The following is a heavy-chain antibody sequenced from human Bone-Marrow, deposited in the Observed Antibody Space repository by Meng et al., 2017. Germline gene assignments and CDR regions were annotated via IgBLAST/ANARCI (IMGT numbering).Heavy chain of an antibody. J-gene: IGHJ4*02. CDR2: INPNSGGT. D-gene: IGHD5-24*01. Sequence: ASVKVSCKASGYTFTGYYMHWVRQAPGQGLEWMGWINPNSGGTNYAQKFQGRVTMTRDTSISTAYMVLDRLRSDDTAVYYCARARLQSNNWGIDYWGQGTLVTVSS. CDR1: GYTFTGYY. CDR3: ARARLQSNNWGIDY. V-gene: IGHV1-2*02.